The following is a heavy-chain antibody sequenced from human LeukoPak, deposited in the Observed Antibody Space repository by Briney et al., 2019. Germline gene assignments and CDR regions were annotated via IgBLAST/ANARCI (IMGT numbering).Heavy chain of an antibody. D-gene: IGHD5-18*01. V-gene: IGHV7-4-1*02. J-gene: IGHJ3*02. Sequence: GASVKVSCKASGYTFTSYAMNWVRQAPGQGLEWMGWINTNTGNPTYAQGFTGRFVFSLDTSVSTAYLQISSLKAEDTAVYYCAKPMRGYSFGRDAFDIWGQGTMVTVSS. CDR2: INTNTGNP. CDR3: AKPMRGYSFGRDAFDI. CDR1: GYTFTSYA.